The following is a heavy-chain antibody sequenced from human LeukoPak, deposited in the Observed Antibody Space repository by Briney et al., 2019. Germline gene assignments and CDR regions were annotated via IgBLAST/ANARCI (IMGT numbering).Heavy chain of an antibody. Sequence: ASVKVSCKASGYTFTGYYMHWVRQAPGQGLEWMGWINPNSGGTNYAQKFQGRVTMTRDTSISTAYMELSRLRSDDTAVYYCARDIGSGYSYGHSFDYWGQGTLVTVSS. CDR2: INPNSGGT. CDR1: GYTFTGYY. CDR3: ARDIGSGYSYGHSFDY. V-gene: IGHV1-2*02. D-gene: IGHD5-18*01. J-gene: IGHJ4*02.